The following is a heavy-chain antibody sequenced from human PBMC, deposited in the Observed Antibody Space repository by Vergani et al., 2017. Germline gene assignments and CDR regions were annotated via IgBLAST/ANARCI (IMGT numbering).Heavy chain of an antibody. Sequence: QVQVVQSGAEVKKSGASVKVSCKTSVYTFSNYYMHWVRQAPGQGLEWMGIINPSDGHKNYAQKFQGRVTMTRETSTSIVYMELSSLRSEDTAIYYCAREDYGILTGYRYWGQGTLVTVSA. J-gene: IGHJ4*02. V-gene: IGHV1-46*03. CDR2: INPSDGHK. CDR1: VYTFSNYY. CDR3: AREDYGILTGYRY. D-gene: IGHD3-9*01.